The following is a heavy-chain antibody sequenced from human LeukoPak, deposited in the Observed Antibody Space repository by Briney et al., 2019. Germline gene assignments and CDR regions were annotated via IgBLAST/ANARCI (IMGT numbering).Heavy chain of an antibody. Sequence: ASVTVSCKASGYTFTGYYMNWVRQAPGQGLEWMGWINPNSGGTNYAQRFQGRVTMTRDTSITTAYMELSRLRSDDTAVYYRASPWGRWFGELIWYFDLWGRGTLVTVSS. CDR1: GYTFTGYY. CDR2: INPNSGGT. J-gene: IGHJ2*01. V-gene: IGHV1-2*02. D-gene: IGHD3-10*01. CDR3: ASPWGRWFGELIWYFDL.